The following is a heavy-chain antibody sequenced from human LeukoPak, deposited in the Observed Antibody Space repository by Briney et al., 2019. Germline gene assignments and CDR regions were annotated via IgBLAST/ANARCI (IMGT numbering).Heavy chain of an antibody. CDR2: IYHSGST. Sequence: SETLSLTCTVSGYSISSGYYWGWIRQPPGKGLEWIGSIYHSGSTYYNPSLKSRVTISVDTSKNQFSLKLSSVTAADTAVYYCARVRDYYDSSGYLTYTFDYWGQGTLVTVSS. CDR1: GYSISSGYY. J-gene: IGHJ4*02. D-gene: IGHD3-22*01. V-gene: IGHV4-38-2*02. CDR3: ARVRDYYDSSGYLTYTFDY.